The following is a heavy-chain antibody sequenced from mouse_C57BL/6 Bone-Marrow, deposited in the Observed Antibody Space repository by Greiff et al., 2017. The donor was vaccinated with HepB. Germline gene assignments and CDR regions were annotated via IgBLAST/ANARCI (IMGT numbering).Heavy chain of an antibody. D-gene: IGHD2-1*01. V-gene: IGHV5-4*01. CDR2: ISDGGSYT. CDR3: ARDNGNYEFAY. CDR1: GFTFSSYA. Sequence: EVQLVESGGGLVKPGGSLKLSCAASGFTFSSYAMSWVRQTPEKRLEWVATISDGGSYTYYPDNVKGRFTISRDNAKNNLYLQMSHLKSEDTAMYYCARDNGNYEFAYWGQGTLVTVSA. J-gene: IGHJ3*01.